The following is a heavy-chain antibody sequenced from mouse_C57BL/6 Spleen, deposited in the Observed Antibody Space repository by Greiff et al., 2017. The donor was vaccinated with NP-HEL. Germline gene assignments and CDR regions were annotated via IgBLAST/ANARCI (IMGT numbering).Heavy chain of an antibody. J-gene: IGHJ1*03. Sequence: VQLQQPGAELVMPGASVKLSCQASGYTFTSYWMHWVKQRPGQGLEWIGEIDPSDSYTNYNQKFKGKSTLTVDKSSSTPYMQLSSLTTEDSAVNYCARNNGSSYYCDVGGTGTTVTVSS. CDR1: GYTFTSYW. D-gene: IGHD1-1*01. V-gene: IGHV1-69*01. CDR3: ARNNGSSYYCDV. CDR2: IDPSDSYT.